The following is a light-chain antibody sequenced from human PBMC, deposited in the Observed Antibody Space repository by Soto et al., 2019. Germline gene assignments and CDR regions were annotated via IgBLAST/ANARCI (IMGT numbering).Light chain of an antibody. Sequence: QSVLTQPPSASGTPGQIVAISCSGSSSNIGSNTVTWYQQLPGTAPKLLIYSANQRSSGVPDRFSGSKSGASASLAISGLQSEDEADYYCAAWDDRLSVYVFGTGTKLTVL. CDR3: AAWDDRLSVYV. V-gene: IGLV1-44*01. CDR1: SSNIGSNT. CDR2: SAN. J-gene: IGLJ1*01.